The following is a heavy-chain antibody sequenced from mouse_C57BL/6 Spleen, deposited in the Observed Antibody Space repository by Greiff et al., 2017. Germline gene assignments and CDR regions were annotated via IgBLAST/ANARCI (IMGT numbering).Heavy chain of an antibody. D-gene: IGHD3-2*02. V-gene: IGHV1-59*01. J-gene: IGHJ2*01. CDR3: ARGGETAQAYFDY. Sequence: QVQLQQSGAELVRPGTSVKLSCKASGYTFTSYWMHWVKQRPGQGLEWIGVIDPSDSYTNYNQKFKGKATLTVDTSSSTAYMQLSSLTSEDSAVYYCARGGETAQAYFDYWGQGTTLTVSS. CDR1: GYTFTSYW. CDR2: IDPSDSYT.